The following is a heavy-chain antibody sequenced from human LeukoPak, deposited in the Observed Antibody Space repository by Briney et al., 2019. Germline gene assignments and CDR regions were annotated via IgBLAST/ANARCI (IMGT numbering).Heavy chain of an antibody. CDR2: IYTSGST. J-gene: IGHJ6*02. Sequence: SQTLSLTCIVSGGSTSSGSYYWSWIRQPAGKGLEWIGRIYTSGSTNYNPSLKSRVTISVDTSKNQFSLKLSSVTAADTAVYYCARATYYYCGMDVWGQGTTVTVSS. CDR1: GGSTSSGSYY. V-gene: IGHV4-61*02. CDR3: ARATYYYCGMDV.